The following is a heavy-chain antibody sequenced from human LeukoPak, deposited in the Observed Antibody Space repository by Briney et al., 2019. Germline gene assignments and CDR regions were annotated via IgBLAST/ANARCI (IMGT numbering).Heavy chain of an antibody. V-gene: IGHV1-18*01. CDR1: GYTFTSYG. J-gene: IGHJ4*02. D-gene: IGHD6-19*01. CDR2: ISAYNGNT. CDR3: IAVAGSLRYFDY. Sequence: ASVKVSCKASGYTFTSYGISWVRQAPGQGLEWMGWISAYNGNTNYAQKLQGRVTMTTDTSTSTAYMELRSLRSDDTAVYCCIAVAGSLRYFDYWGQGTLVTVSS.